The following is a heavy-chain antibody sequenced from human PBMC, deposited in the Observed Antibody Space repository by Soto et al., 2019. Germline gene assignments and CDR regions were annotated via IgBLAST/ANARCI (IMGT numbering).Heavy chain of an antibody. Sequence: SVKVSCKASGGTFSSYAISWVRQAPGQGLEWMGGIIPIFGTANYAQKFQGRVTITADESTSTAYMELSSLRSEDTAVYYCARGRYGSGSYYSGLYYYGMDVWGQGTTVTVSS. D-gene: IGHD3-10*01. CDR2: IIPIFGTA. CDR1: GGTFSSYA. V-gene: IGHV1-69*13. J-gene: IGHJ6*02. CDR3: ARGRYGSGSYYSGLYYYGMDV.